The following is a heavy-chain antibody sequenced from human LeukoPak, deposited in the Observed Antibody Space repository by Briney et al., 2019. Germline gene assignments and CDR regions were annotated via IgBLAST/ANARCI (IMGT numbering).Heavy chain of an antibody. J-gene: IGHJ5*02. Sequence: PSETLSPTCAVYNGSFSGYHWSWIRQSPERGLEWIGEVNHGGDTNYNPSLRSRVAISLDTSKNHFSLKLRSVTAADTAVYNCARAAWNGGGGFDPWGQGTLVTVSS. V-gene: IGHV4-34*01. CDR3: ARAAWNGGGGFDP. CDR2: VNHGGDT. CDR1: NGSFSGYH. D-gene: IGHD3-16*01.